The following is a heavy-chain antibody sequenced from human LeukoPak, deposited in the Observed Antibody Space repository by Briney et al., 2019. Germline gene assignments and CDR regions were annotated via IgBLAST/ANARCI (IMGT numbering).Heavy chain of an antibody. CDR1: GFTFNSYG. CDR2: LRYDGSIK. J-gene: IGHJ4*02. V-gene: IGHV3-30*02. D-gene: IGHD2-15*01. Sequence: GGSLRLSCAASGFTFNSYGMHWVRQAPGKGLEWVAFLRYDGSIKYYADSVKGRFIISRDNSKNTLYLETNSLRAEDTAVYYCARDSAGGSPGTLDYWGQGTLVTVSS. CDR3: ARDSAGGSPGTLDY.